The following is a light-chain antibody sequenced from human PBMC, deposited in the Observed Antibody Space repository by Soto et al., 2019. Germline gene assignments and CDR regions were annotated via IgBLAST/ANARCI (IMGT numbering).Light chain of an antibody. Sequence: EIVMTQSPATLSVSPGERATLSCRASQSVSSNLAWYQQTPGQAPRLLIYGASTRAAGVPARFSGSGSGTEFTLTISSLQSEDFAIYYCQQYYNWITFGQGTRLEIK. CDR2: GAS. V-gene: IGKV3-15*01. J-gene: IGKJ5*01. CDR1: QSVSSN. CDR3: QQYYNWIT.